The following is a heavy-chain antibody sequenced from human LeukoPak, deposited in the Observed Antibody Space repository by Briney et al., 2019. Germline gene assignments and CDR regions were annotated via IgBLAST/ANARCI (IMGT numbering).Heavy chain of an antibody. J-gene: IGHJ4*02. CDR2: INPNTGGT. Sequence: ASVKVSCKTSGYTFSVYYIQWVRQAPGLGLEWMGWINPNTGGTNYAEKFKGRVAMTRDTSISTAYMEVTRLKSDDTAIYYCARDLGFDSWGQGTLVTVSS. CDR3: ARDLGFDS. CDR1: GYTFSVYY. D-gene: IGHD3-16*01. V-gene: IGHV1-2*02.